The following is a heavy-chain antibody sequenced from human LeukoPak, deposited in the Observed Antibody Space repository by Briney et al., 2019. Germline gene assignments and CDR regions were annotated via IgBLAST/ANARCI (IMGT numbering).Heavy chain of an antibody. CDR1: GGCISSYY. CDR2: IYYSGST. J-gene: IGHJ5*02. D-gene: IGHD1-26*01. CDR3: AKGSGSYRSWFDP. Sequence: KPSETLSLTCTVSGGCISSYYWSWIRQPPGKGLEWIGYIYYSGSTNYNPSLKSRVTISVDTSKNQFSLKLSSVTAADTAVYYCAKGSGSYRSWFDPWGQGTLVTVSS. V-gene: IGHV4-59*01.